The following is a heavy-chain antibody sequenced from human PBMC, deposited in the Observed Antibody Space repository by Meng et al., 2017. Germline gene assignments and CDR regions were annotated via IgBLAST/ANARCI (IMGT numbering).Heavy chain of an antibody. Sequence: GACGGEVKKPGAYRKVSWKASGYTFTSYDINWVRQATGQGLEWMGWMNPNSGNTGYAQKFQGRVTITRNTSISTAYMELSSLRSEDTAVYYCARGLAVAGTVFWFDPWGQGTLVTVSS. D-gene: IGHD6-19*01. CDR3: ARGLAVAGTVFWFDP. CDR1: GYTFTSYD. V-gene: IGHV1-8*03. CDR2: MNPNSGNT. J-gene: IGHJ5*02.